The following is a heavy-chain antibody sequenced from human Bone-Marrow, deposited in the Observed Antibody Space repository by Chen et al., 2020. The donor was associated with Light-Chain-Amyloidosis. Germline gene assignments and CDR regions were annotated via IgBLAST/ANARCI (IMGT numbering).Heavy chain of an antibody. CDR2: IYSSGSV. D-gene: IGHD2-8*02. CDR3: ARGTGPANEYFDY. CDR1: GGSINSGDYY. J-gene: IGHJ4*02. V-gene: IGHV4-30-4*01. Sequence: QVQLPESGPGLVRPSQTLSLTCSVSGGSINSGDYYWTWIRQPPGKGLEWIGYIYSSGSVYYNPSLKSRVSLSLDTSNNLFSLRLTSVTAADTAVYYCARGTGPANEYFDYWGQGTLVTVSS.